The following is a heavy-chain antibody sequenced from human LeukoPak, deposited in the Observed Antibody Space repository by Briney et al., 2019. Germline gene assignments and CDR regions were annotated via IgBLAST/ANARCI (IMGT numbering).Heavy chain of an antibody. D-gene: IGHD2-8*01. Sequence: PGGSLRLSCAASGFTFSSYAMSWVRQAPGKGLEWVSAISGSGGSTYYADSVKGRFTISRDKSKNTLYLQMNSLRAEDTAVYYCAKQELLVYALDYWGQGTLVTVSS. CDR3: AKQELLVYALDY. CDR1: GFTFSSYA. V-gene: IGHV3-23*01. J-gene: IGHJ4*02. CDR2: ISGSGGST.